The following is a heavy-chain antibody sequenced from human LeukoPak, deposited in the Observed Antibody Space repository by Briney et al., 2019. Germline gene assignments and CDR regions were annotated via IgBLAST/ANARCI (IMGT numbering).Heavy chain of an antibody. D-gene: IGHD3-10*01. V-gene: IGHV4-59*01. Sequence: PSETLSLTCTVSGGSISNYYWSWIRQPPGKGLEWIGYIYYSGSTKYNPSLKGRVTISVDTSKNQFSLKLSSVTAADTAVYYCAVGADPGSYHFDYWGQGTLVTVSS. CDR3: AVGADPGSYHFDY. CDR1: GGSISNYY. CDR2: IYYSGST. J-gene: IGHJ4*02.